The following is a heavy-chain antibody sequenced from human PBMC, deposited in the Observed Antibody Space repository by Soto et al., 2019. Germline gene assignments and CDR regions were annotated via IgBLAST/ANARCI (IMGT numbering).Heavy chain of an antibody. V-gene: IGHV3-7*03. CDR1: GFTLSNYW. CDR2: INKDGSQK. Sequence: GGSLRLSCAASGFTLSNYWMTWVRQAPGKGLEWVANINKDGSQKNYVDSVKGRFTIARDNGQNSLSLQINSLRVEDTAVYYCVRELGLAYWGQGALVTAPQ. CDR3: VRELGLAY. J-gene: IGHJ4*02. D-gene: IGHD7-27*01.